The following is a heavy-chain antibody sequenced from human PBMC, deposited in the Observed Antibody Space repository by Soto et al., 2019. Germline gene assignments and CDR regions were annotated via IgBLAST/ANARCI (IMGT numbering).Heavy chain of an antibody. V-gene: IGHV3-21*01. CDR2: ISSSSSYI. CDR1: GFTFSSYS. Sequence: AGGSLRLSCAASGFTFSSYSMNWVRQAPGKGLEWVSSISSSSSYIYYADSVKGRFTISRDNAKNSLYLQMNSLRAEDTAVYYCARALEQWLVLDNYYYYGMDVWGQGTTVTVSS. CDR3: ARALEQWLVLDNYYYYGMDV. J-gene: IGHJ6*02. D-gene: IGHD6-19*01.